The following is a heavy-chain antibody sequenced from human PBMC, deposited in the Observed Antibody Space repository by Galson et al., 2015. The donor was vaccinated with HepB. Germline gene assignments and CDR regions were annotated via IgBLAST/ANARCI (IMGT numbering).Heavy chain of an antibody. V-gene: IGHV1-18*01. J-gene: IGHJ3*02. Sequence: SVKVSCKASGYTFTSYGIGWVRQAPGQGLEWMGWISAYNGNTNYAQKLQDRVTMTTDTSTSTAYMELRSLRSDDAAVYYCARVRSVGYDILTGYYRTNDAFDIWGQGTMVTVSP. CDR3: ARVRSVGYDILTGYYRTNDAFDI. CDR1: GYTFTSYG. D-gene: IGHD3-9*01. CDR2: ISAYNGNT.